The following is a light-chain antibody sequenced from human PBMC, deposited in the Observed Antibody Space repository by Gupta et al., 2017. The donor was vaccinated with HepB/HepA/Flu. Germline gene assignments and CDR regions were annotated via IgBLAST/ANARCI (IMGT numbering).Light chain of an antibody. Sequence: HSVLTHPPSVSGAPGQKIHISCTGSSPNIGAGNHVHWYQQLPGAAPKVLFYANNNRPSEVPDRFCGYTSGTSASLAITGLEAEDEDDYYCQSFDNSLRCTVFGGGTKVAVL. V-gene: IGLV1-40*01. CDR3: QSFDNSLRCTV. CDR2: ANN. J-gene: IGLJ1*01. CDR1: SPNIGAGNH.